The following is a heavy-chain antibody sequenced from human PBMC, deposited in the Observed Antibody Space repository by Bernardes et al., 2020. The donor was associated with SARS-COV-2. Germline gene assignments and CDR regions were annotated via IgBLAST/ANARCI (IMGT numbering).Heavy chain of an antibody. Sequence: GESLKISCKGSGYSFTSYWIGWVRQMPGKGLEWMGIIYPGDSDTRYSPSFQGQVTISADKSISTAYLQWSSLKASDTAMYYCASGAYYDFWSGYYTDYWGQGTLVTVSS. D-gene: IGHD3-3*01. J-gene: IGHJ4*02. CDR1: GYSFTSYW. V-gene: IGHV5-51*01. CDR2: IYPGDSDT. CDR3: ASGAYYDFWSGYYTDY.